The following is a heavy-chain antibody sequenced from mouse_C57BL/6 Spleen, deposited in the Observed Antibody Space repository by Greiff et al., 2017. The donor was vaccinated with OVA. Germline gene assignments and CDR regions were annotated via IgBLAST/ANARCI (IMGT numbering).Heavy chain of an antibody. J-gene: IGHJ4*01. CDR3: ARPFGGGAMDY. V-gene: IGHV5-17*01. CDR2: ISSGSGTT. Sequence: EVQLVESGGGLAKPGGSLKLSCAASGFTFSDYGMHWVRQAPEQGLEWVAYISSGSGTTYYADTVKGRFTLSTDNAKNTLCLEMSSLRSEDTAVYYCARPFGGGAMDYWGQGTPVTVSA. CDR1: GFTFSDYG. D-gene: IGHD1-1*02.